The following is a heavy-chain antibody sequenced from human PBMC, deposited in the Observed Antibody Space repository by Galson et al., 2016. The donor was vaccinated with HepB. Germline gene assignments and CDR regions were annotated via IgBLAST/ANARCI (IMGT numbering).Heavy chain of an antibody. Sequence: SLRLSCAASGFTFTNYWMTWVRWAPGKGLEWVANIKEDGTEKCYADSVKGRFTISRDNARNSLYLQMNSLRAEDTGIYYCAREGLADGSYFDYWGRGTLVTVS. CDR3: AREGLADGSYFDY. V-gene: IGHV3-7*01. D-gene: IGHD5-24*01. CDR1: GFTFTNYW. J-gene: IGHJ4*02. CDR2: IKEDGTEK.